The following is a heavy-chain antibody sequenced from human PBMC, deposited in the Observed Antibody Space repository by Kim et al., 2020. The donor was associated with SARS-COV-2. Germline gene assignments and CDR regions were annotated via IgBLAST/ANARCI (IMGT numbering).Heavy chain of an antibody. D-gene: IGHD3-10*01. CDR3: AKDPSSLLWFGELADY. J-gene: IGHJ4*02. Sequence: SVKGRFTISRDNSKNTLYLQRNSLRAEDTAVYYCAKDPSSLLWFGELADYWGQGTLVTVSS. V-gene: IGHV3-30*02.